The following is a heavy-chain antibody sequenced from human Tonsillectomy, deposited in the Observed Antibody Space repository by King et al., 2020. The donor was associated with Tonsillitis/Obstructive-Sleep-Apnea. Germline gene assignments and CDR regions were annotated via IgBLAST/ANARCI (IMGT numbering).Heavy chain of an antibody. CDR2: NIPIFGKA. CDR3: ARARRYCSGTNCYRDFDY. V-gene: IGHV1-69*01. D-gene: IGHD2-2*01. CDR1: GGTFCSYA. J-gene: IGHJ4*02. Sequence: VQLVEAGGEVKKPGASVKVSRKASGGTFCSYAISWVRPAPGQGLEWVGGNIPIFGKAKFAQKFQGRGTINPDETTSTAYMGLSSLRAEDTAVYYCARARRYCSGTNCYRDFDYWGQGTLVTVSS.